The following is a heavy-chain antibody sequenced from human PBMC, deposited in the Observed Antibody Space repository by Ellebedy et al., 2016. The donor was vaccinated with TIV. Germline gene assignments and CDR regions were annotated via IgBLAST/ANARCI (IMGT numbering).Heavy chain of an antibody. Sequence: GESLKISCAASGFTFSNYAMSWVRQAPGKGLQWVAGISGRGGSTYYAESVKDWFTISRVTYKNTVILQMNSLRVEDTAIYYCAKDLFYDSFGPFDYWGQGTLVTVSS. J-gene: IGHJ4*02. D-gene: IGHD3-22*01. V-gene: IGHV3-23*01. CDR2: ISGRGGST. CDR1: GFTFSNYA. CDR3: AKDLFYDSFGPFDY.